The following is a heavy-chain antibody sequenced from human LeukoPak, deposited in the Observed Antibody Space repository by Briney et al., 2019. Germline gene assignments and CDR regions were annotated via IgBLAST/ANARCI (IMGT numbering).Heavy chain of an antibody. CDR2: INPNSGGT. Sequence: ASVTVSYKASGYTFTGYYMHWVRQAPGQGLEWMGWINPNSGGTNYAQKFQGRVTMTTDTSTSTAYMELSSLRSEDTAVYYCELNYYDSSGSYYFDYWGQGTLVTVSS. CDR1: GYTFTGYY. CDR3: ELNYYDSSGSYYFDY. D-gene: IGHD3-22*01. V-gene: IGHV1-2*02. J-gene: IGHJ4*02.